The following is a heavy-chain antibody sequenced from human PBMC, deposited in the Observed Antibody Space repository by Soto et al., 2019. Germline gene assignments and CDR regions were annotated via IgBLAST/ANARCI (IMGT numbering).Heavy chain of an antibody. V-gene: IGHV3-7*01. J-gene: IGHJ4*02. Sequence: RLSCVASGFIFCDYWMSWVRQAPGKGLEWVANIKEDGSDKYYLDSVKGRFTISRDNPKNSLYLQMNSLRAEDTAIYYCTRDLPDPSKVFDYWGQGTQVTVSS. CDR1: GFIFCDYW. CDR2: IKEDGSDK. CDR3: TRDLPDPSKVFDY.